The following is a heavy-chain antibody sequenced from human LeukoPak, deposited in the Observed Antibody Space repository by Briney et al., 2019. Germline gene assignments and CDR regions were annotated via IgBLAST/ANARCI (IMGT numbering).Heavy chain of an antibody. D-gene: IGHD3-22*01. Sequence: GGSLRVSCAASGFTFSSYGMHWVRQAPGKGLEWVAFIRYDGSNKYYADSVKGRFTISRDNSKNTLYLQMNSLRAEDTAVYYCAKDVGYYLGYWGQGTLVTVSS. CDR2: IRYDGSNK. CDR3: AKDVGYYLGY. CDR1: GFTFSSYG. V-gene: IGHV3-30*02. J-gene: IGHJ4*02.